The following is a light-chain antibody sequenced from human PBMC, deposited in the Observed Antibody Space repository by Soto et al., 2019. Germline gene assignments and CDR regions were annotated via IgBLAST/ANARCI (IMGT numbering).Light chain of an antibody. CDR2: AAS. CDR1: QGISSY. Sequence: ATRMTKSPSSFSASTGDRVTITCRASQGISSYLAWYQQKPGKAPKLLIYAASTLQSGVPSRFSGSGSGTDFTLTISCLQSEDFATYYCQQYYSYPLTFSGGTKVDIK. V-gene: IGKV1-8*01. CDR3: QQYYSYPLT. J-gene: IGKJ4*01.